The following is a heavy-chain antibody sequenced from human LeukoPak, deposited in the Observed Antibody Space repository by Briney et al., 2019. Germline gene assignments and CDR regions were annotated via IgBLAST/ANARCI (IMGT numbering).Heavy chain of an antibody. CDR1: GGTFSSYA. CDR3: AREEVGSSWYNYYYGMDV. D-gene: IGHD6-13*01. CDR2: IIPILGIA. Sequence: SVKVSCKASGGTFSSYAISWVRQAPGQGLEWMGRIIPILGIANYAKKFQGRVTITADKSTSTAYMELSSLRSEDTAVYYCAREEVGSSWYNYYYGMDVWGQGTTVTVSS. J-gene: IGHJ6*02. V-gene: IGHV1-69*04.